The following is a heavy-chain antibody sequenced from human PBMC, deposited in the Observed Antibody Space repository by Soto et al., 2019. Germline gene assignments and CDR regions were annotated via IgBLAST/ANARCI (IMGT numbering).Heavy chain of an antibody. D-gene: IGHD2-15*01. CDR2: IRHDGNT. J-gene: IGHJ4*02. CDR3: AIVGVEVSGPIGDFDY. V-gene: IGHV4-38-2*01. CDR1: GYSISSGYY. Sequence: SETLSLTCGVSGYSISSGYYWGWVRQPPGKGLEWIGSIRHDGNTYYNPSLKSRVTISVDTSKNQFSLNLRSVTAADTAVYYCAIVGVEVSGPIGDFDYWGQGTLVTVSS.